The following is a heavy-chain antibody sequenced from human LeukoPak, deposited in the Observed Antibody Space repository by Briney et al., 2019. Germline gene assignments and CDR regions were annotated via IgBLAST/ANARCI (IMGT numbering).Heavy chain of an antibody. CDR3: AKSLAAAYLFDY. CDR2: ISGSGGST. CDR1: GFTFSSYA. J-gene: IGHJ4*02. V-gene: IGHV3-23*01. D-gene: IGHD6-13*01. Sequence: PGGSLRLSCAASGFTFSSYAMSWVRQAPGKGLEWVSAISGSGGSTYYADSVKGRLTISRDNSKNTLYLQMNSLRAEDTAVYYCAKSLAAAYLFDYWGQGTLVTVSS.